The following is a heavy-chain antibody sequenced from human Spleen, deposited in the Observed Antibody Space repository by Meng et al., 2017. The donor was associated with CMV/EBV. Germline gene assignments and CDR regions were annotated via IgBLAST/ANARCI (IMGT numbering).Heavy chain of an antibody. V-gene: IGHV4-34*12. D-gene: IGHD2-8*02. CDR3: ARRPTGIDY. CDR2: IIHGGSP. J-gene: IGHJ4*02. CDR1: GGSLSGAY. Sequence: QVQQRQGGPGLFKPSGTLSLPCAVNGGSLSGAYWNWIRQPPGKGLEWIGEIIHGGSPSYNPSLKSRVTISIDTSKNQLSLMLSSVTAADTAVYYCARRPTGIDYWGQGTLVTVSS.